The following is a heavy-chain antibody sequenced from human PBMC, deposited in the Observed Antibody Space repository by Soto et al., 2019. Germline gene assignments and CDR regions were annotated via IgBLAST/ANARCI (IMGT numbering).Heavy chain of an antibody. CDR2: IHYSGST. CDR3: ASSNSNYALFDY. CDR1: GGSISSSNW. D-gene: IGHD4-4*01. J-gene: IGHJ4*02. Sequence: SETLSLTCAVSGGSISSSNWWSWIRQPPGKGLEWIGSIHYSGSTYYNPSLKSRVTISVDTSKNQFSLKLSSVTAADTAVYYCASSNSNYALFDYWGQGTLVTGSS. V-gene: IGHV4-39*01.